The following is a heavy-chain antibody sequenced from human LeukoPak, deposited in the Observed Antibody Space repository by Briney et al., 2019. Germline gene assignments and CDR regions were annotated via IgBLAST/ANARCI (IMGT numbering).Heavy chain of an antibody. D-gene: IGHD1-26*01. CDR1: GFTFSDYY. CDR2: ISGSSTYT. J-gene: IGHJ4*02. CDR3: ARVGSRGYYFDY. Sequence: GGSLRLSCASSGFTFSDYYMSWIRQAPGKGLEWVSHISGSSTYTNYADSVKGRFTISRDNANNSLYLQMNSLTAEDTAVFYCARVGSRGYYFDYWGQGTLVSVSS. V-gene: IGHV3-11*06.